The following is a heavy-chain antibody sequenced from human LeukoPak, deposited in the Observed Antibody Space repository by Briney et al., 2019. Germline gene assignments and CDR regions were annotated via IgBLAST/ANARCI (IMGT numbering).Heavy chain of an antibody. CDR2: MSYDGSDK. CDR3: ARGVDYYENSGTIDY. V-gene: IGHV3-30*03. J-gene: IGHJ4*02. Sequence: GGSLRLSCAASGFNFSNHGMHWVRQAPGKGLEWVAVMSYDGSDKYFADSVKGRFTIYRDNSMNTIYLQMNSLRVEDTAVYYCARGVDYYENSGTIDYWGQGTLVTVSS. CDR1: GFNFSNHG. D-gene: IGHD3-22*01.